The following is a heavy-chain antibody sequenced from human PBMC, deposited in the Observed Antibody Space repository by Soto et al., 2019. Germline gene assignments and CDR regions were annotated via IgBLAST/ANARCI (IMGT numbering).Heavy chain of an antibody. CDR3: ARHRASYCSGGSCHDYYYYGMDV. V-gene: IGHV5-51*01. CDR1: GYSFTSYW. J-gene: IGHJ6*02. D-gene: IGHD2-15*01. Sequence: GESLKISCKGSGYSFTSYWIGWVRQMPGKGLEWMGIIYPGDSDTRYSPSFQGQVTISADKSISTAYLQWSSLKASDTAMYYCARHRASYCSGGSCHDYYYYGMDVWGQGTTVTVSS. CDR2: IYPGDSDT.